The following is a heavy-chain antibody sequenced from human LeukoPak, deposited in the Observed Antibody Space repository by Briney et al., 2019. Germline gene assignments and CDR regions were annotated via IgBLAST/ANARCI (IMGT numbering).Heavy chain of an antibody. V-gene: IGHV4-59*01. CDR1: GGSISSYY. CDR3: ARSYSNWNNWFDP. Sequence: SETLSLTCTVSGGSISSYYWSWIRQPPGKGLEWIGYIYYSGSTNYNPSLKSRVTISVDTSKNQFSLKLSSVTAADTAAYYCARSYSNWNNWFDPWGQGTLVTVSS. D-gene: IGHD4-11*01. J-gene: IGHJ5*02. CDR2: IYYSGST.